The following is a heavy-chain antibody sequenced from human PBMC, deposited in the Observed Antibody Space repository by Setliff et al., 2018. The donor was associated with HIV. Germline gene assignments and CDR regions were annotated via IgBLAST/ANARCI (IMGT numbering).Heavy chain of an antibody. CDR3: ARGTLYYYDTGGYSYYDY. CDR2: IYYSGST. J-gene: IGHJ4*02. CDR1: GGSISSGGYY. Sequence: ASETLSLTCTVSGGSISSGGYYWSWIRQHPGKGLEWIGYIYYSGSTYYNPSLKSRVTISVDTSKNQFSLKLSSVTAADTAVFDCARGTLYYYDTGGYSYYDYWGQGTLVTVSS. V-gene: IGHV4-31*03. D-gene: IGHD3-22*01.